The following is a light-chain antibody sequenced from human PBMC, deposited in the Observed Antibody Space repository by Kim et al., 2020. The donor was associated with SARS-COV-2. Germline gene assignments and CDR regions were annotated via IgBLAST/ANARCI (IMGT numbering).Light chain of an antibody. CDR1: KLGDKY. V-gene: IGLV3-1*01. CDR3: QAWDSSTVV. Sequence: SYELTQPPSVSVYPGQTASITCSGDKLGDKYACWYQQKPGQSPVVVIHQDSKRPSGIPERFSGSNSGNTATLTISGTQAMDEADYYCQAWDSSTVVFGGG. CDR2: QDS. J-gene: IGLJ2*01.